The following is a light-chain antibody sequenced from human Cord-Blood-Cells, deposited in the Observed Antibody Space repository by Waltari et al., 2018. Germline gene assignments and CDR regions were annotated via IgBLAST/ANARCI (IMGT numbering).Light chain of an antibody. CDR2: EGS. J-gene: IGLJ2*01. CDR3: CSYAGSSTLV. V-gene: IGLV2-23*01. CDR1: SSDGGSYNL. Sequence: QSALTQPASVSGSPGKSITISCTGTSSDGGSYNLFSWYQQHPGKAPKLMIYEGSKRPSGVSNRFSGSKSGNTASLTISGLQAEDEADYYCCSYAGSSTLVFGGGTKLTVL.